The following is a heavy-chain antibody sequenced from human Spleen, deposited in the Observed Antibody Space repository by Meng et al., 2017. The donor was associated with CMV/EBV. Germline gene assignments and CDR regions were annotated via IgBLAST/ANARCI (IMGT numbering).Heavy chain of an antibody. Sequence: GESLKISCAASGFTFSDYYMSWIRQAPGKGLEWVSYISRSGSTIYYADSVKGRFTISRDNAKNSLYLQMNSLTAEDTAVYYCARDPDWGIDFLDVWGQGTMVTVSS. CDR2: ISRSGSTI. CDR1: GFTFSDYY. J-gene: IGHJ3*01. V-gene: IGHV3-11*04. D-gene: IGHD7-27*01. CDR3: ARDPDWGIDFLDV.